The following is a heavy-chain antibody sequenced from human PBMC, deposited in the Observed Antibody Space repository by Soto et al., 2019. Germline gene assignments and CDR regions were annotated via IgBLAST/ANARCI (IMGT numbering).Heavy chain of an antibody. D-gene: IGHD2-15*01. V-gene: IGHV1-69*13. CDR3: ATPHPGYCSGGSCYYKY. J-gene: IGHJ4*02. CDR1: GGTFSSYA. CDR2: IIPIFGTA. Sequence: SVKVSFKASGGTFSSYAISWVRQAPGQGLEWMGGIIPIFGTANYAQKFQGRVTITADESTSTAYMELSSLRSEDTAVYYCATPHPGYCSGGSCYYKYWGQGTLVTVSS.